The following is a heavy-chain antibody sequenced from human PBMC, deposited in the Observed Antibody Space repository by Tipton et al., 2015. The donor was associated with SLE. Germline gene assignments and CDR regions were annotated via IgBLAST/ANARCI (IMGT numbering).Heavy chain of an antibody. CDR1: GGSISSYY. J-gene: IGHJ6*03. CDR3: ARAAMSSGWPGDYYYYMDV. Sequence: LSLTCTVSGGSISSYYWGWIRQPPGKGLEWVSGISGSAGSTYYADSVKGRFTISRDNSKNTLYLQMNSLRAEDTAVYYCARAAMSSGWPGDYYYYMDVWGKGTTVTVSS. CDR2: ISGSAGST. V-gene: IGHV3-23*01. D-gene: IGHD6-19*01.